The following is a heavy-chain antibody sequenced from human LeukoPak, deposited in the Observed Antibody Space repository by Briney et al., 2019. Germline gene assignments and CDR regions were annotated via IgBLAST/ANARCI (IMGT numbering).Heavy chain of an antibody. V-gene: IGHV3-21*01. CDR2: ISSSSSYI. D-gene: IGHD6-19*01. Sequence: GGSLRLSCAASGFTFSSYSMNWVRQAPGKGLEWVSSISSSSSYIYYADSVKGRFTISRDNAKNSLYLQMNSLRAEDTAVYYCARDRPIAVWNVWGKGTTVTVSS. CDR1: GFTFSSYS. J-gene: IGHJ6*04. CDR3: ARDRPIAVWNV.